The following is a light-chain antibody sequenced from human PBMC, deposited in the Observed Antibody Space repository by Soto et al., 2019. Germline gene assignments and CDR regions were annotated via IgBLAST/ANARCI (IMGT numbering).Light chain of an antibody. CDR2: GAS. Sequence: EIVLTQSPGTLSLSPGERATLSCRASQSFTSTSLAWYQQKPGQAPSLLISGASIRAAGIPDRFSGSGSGTDFTLTISRLESEDIAVDYCQQYDSSPRTFGQGARVEIK. CDR3: QQYDSSPRT. J-gene: IGKJ1*01. V-gene: IGKV3-20*01. CDR1: QSFTSTS.